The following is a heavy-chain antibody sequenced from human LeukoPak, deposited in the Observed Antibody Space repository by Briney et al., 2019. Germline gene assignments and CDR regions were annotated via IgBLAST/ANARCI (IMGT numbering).Heavy chain of an antibody. CDR1: GFTVSTNY. CDR2: ISGSGGST. CDR3: AKDSTVTTDYFDY. Sequence: GGSLRLSCAASGFTVSTNYMTWVRQAPGKGLEWVSAISGSGGSTYYADSVKGRFTISRDNSKNTLYLQMNSLRAEDTAVYYCAKDSTVTTDYFDYWGQGTLVTVSS. V-gene: IGHV3-23*01. D-gene: IGHD4-17*01. J-gene: IGHJ4*02.